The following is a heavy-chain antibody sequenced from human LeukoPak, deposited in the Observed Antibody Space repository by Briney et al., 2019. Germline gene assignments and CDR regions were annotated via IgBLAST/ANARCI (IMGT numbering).Heavy chain of an antibody. CDR2: IYYSGTT. V-gene: IGHV4-39*01. CDR3: ARRLSTRSYYLDD. D-gene: IGHD2/OR15-2a*01. J-gene: IGHJ4*02. Sequence: SETLSLTCTVSGGSISISSDYWGWIRQAPGKGLEWIGDIYYSGTTNYNPSLKSRVTMSVDTSKNQFSLKLNSATAADTAVYYCARRLSTRSYYLDDWGQGTLVTVSS. CDR1: GGSISISSDY.